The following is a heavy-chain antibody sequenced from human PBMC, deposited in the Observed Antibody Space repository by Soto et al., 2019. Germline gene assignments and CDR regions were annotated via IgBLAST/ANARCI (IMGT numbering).Heavy chain of an antibody. Sequence: QVQLQESGPGLVKPSQTLSLTCTVSGGSISSGGYYWSWIRQHPGKGLEWIGYIYYSGSTYYNPSIKSRVTISVDTTKNQFSQKLSSVTAADTAVYYCARSGYSYGPNPLLYWGQGTLVTVSS. J-gene: IGHJ4*02. CDR1: GGSISSGGYY. D-gene: IGHD5-18*01. CDR2: IYYSGST. V-gene: IGHV4-31*03. CDR3: ARSGYSYGPNPLLY.